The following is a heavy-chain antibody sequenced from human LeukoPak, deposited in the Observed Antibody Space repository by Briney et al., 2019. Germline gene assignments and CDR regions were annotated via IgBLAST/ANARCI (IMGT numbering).Heavy chain of an antibody. CDR1: GVTFGDYA. CDR3: RRHIVGARTYFEY. Sequence: PGRSLRLSCTASGVTFGDYAMSWVRQAPGKGLEWVGFITSKAYGGTTDYAASVKGRFTISRDDSKSIAYLQMNSLKTEDTAVYYCRRHIVGARTYFEYWGQGALVTVS. D-gene: IGHD1-26*01. J-gene: IGHJ4*02. V-gene: IGHV3-49*04. CDR2: ITSKAYGGTT.